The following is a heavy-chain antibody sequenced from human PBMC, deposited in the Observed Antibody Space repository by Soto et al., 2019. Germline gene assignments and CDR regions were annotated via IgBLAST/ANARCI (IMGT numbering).Heavy chain of an antibody. CDR1: GFTFSSYG. D-gene: IGHD3-10*01. CDR2: ISYDGSNK. J-gene: IGHJ4*02. CDR3: AKDVTWFGELLSQGSYY. V-gene: IGHV3-30*18. Sequence: QVQLVESGGGVVQPGRSLRLSCAASGFTFSSYGMHGVRQSPGKGLEWVAVISYDGSNKYYADSVKGRFTISRDNSKNTLCMQMSSLRAEDTAVYYCAKDVTWFGELLSQGSYYWGQGTLVTVSS.